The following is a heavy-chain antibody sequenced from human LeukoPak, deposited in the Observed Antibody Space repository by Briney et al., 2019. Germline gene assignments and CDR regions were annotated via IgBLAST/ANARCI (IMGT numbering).Heavy chain of an antibody. V-gene: IGHV4-34*01. CDR2: IYYSGST. CDR1: GGSFSGYY. Sequence: KPSETLSLTCAVYGGSFSGYYWSWIRQPPGKGLEWIGSIYYSGSTYYNPSLKSRVTISVDTSKNQFSLKLSSVTAADTAVYYCARIVLGYCSSTSCYTWFDPWGQGTLVTVSS. J-gene: IGHJ5*02. CDR3: ARIVLGYCSSTSCYTWFDP. D-gene: IGHD2-2*02.